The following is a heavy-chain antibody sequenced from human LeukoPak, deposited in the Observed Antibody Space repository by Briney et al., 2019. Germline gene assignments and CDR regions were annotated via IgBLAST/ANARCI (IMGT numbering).Heavy chain of an antibody. CDR1: GVTFSSYW. Sequence: HPGGSLRLTCAASGVTFSSYWMTWVRQAPRKGLEWVSNIKYVGSEKYYPDSVKGQFHHSRDNAKTSLSLQLTSLRAEDTAVYFCARAEGYSYAFYFVYWGQGTLVTVSS. CDR2: IKYVGSEK. V-gene: IGHV3-7*04. D-gene: IGHD5-18*01. CDR3: ARAEGYSYAFYFVY. J-gene: IGHJ4*02.